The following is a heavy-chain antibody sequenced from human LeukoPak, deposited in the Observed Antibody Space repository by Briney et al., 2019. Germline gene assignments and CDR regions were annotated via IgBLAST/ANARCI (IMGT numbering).Heavy chain of an antibody. CDR3: AKAKKTRIWGSYPMDI. D-gene: IGHD3-16*01. Sequence: GGSLRLSCAASGFTFSSYGMHWVRQAPGKGLEWVAFIRYDGSNKYYADSVKGRFTISRDNSKNTLYLQMNSLRAEDTAVYYCAKAKKTRIWGSYPMDIWGQGTMVTVSS. V-gene: IGHV3-30*02. J-gene: IGHJ3*02. CDR2: IRYDGSNK. CDR1: GFTFSSYG.